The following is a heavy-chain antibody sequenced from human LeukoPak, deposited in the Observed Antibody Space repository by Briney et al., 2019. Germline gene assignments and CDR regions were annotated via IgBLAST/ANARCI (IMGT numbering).Heavy chain of an antibody. CDR2: IYYSGST. CDR3: ATSRRFGEDYFDY. CDR1: GGSASSGSYY. J-gene: IGHJ4*02. V-gene: IGHV4-61*01. D-gene: IGHD3-3*01. Sequence: TSETLSLTCTVSGGSASSGSYYWSWIRQPPGKGLEWIGYIYYSGSTNYNPSLKSRVTISVDTSKNQFSLKLSSVTAADTAVYYCATSRRFGEDYFDYWGQGTLVTVSS.